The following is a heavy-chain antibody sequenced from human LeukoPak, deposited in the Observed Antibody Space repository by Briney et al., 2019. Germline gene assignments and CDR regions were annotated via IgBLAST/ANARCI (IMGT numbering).Heavy chain of an antibody. CDR2: IYYSGST. CDR3: ARERNRYYGIDY. D-gene: IGHD3-10*01. V-gene: IGHV4-31*03. Sequence: PSQTLSLTCTVSGGSISSGGYYLSWIRQHPGKGLEWIGYIYYSGSTYYNPSLKSRVTISVDTSKNQFSLKLSSVTAADTAVYYCARERNRYYGIDYWGQGTLVTVSS. CDR1: GGSISSGGYY. J-gene: IGHJ4*02.